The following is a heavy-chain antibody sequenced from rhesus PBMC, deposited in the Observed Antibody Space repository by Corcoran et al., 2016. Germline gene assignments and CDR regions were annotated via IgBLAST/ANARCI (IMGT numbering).Heavy chain of an antibody. V-gene: IGHV4-99*01. J-gene: IGHJ5-1*01. Sequence: QVQLQESGPGLVKPSDTLSLTCAVPGYSISSGYCWGWNRQPPGKGLENIGYISGMRGSTYSNPSLERRVTISQDTSTNQFSRKLSSVTAADTAVYYCAFAGTGNRFDVWGPGVLVTVSS. CDR3: AFAGTGNRFDV. D-gene: IGHD1-20*01. CDR2: ISGMRGST. CDR1: GYSISSGYC.